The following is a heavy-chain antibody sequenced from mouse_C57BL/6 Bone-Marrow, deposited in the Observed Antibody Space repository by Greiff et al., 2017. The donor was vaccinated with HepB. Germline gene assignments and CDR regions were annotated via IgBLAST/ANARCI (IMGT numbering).Heavy chain of an antibody. D-gene: IGHD2-2*01. V-gene: IGHV5-4*01. CDR2: ISDGGSYT. Sequence: DVKLVESGGGLVKPGGSLKLSCAASGFTFSSYAMSWVRQTPEKRLEWVATISDGGSYTYYPDNVKGRFTISRDNAKNNLYLQMSHLKSEDTAMYYCARDGVWLPYYYAMDYWGQGTSVTVSS. CDR1: GFTFSSYA. J-gene: IGHJ4*01. CDR3: ARDGVWLPYYYAMDY.